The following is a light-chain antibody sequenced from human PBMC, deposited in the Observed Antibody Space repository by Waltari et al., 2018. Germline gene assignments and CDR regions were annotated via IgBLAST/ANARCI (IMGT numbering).Light chain of an antibody. J-gene: IGKJ4*01. V-gene: IGKV3-20*01. CDR1: QSVSNRY. CDR3: QQYSTSPVT. CDR2: GAS. Sequence: EIVLTQSPGTLSLSPGERASLSCRASQSVSNRYLAWYQQKPGQAPRLVIYGASSRAAGTPDRFSGSGSGTDFTLTVSRLEPEDIAVYYCQQYSTSPVTFGGGTKGEIK.